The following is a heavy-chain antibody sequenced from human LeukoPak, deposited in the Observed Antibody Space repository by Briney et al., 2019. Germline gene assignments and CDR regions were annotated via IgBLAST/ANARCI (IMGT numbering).Heavy chain of an antibody. Sequence: SETLSLTCTVSGGSISSSSYYWGWIRQPPGKGLEWIGSIYYSGSTYYNPSLKSRVTISVDTSKNQFSLKLSSVTAADTAVYYCARDLPLGWYYYDSSGHRAFDIWGQGTMVTVSS. CDR1: GGSISSSSYY. CDR2: IYYSGST. CDR3: ARDLPLGWYYYDSSGHRAFDI. J-gene: IGHJ3*02. V-gene: IGHV4-39*02. D-gene: IGHD3-22*01.